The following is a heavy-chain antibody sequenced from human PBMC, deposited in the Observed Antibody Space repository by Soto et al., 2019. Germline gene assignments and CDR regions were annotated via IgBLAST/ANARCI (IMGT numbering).Heavy chain of an antibody. CDR2: IYYSGST. Sequence: QVQLQESGPGLVKPSQTLSLTCTVSGGSISSGDYYWSWIRQPPGKGLEWIGYIYYSGSTYYNPSLKSRVTISVDTSKNQFSLKLSSVTAADTAVYYCARDWREAVAGWHWFDPWGQGTLVTVSS. CDR1: GGSISSGDYY. CDR3: ARDWREAVAGWHWFDP. V-gene: IGHV4-30-4*01. J-gene: IGHJ5*02. D-gene: IGHD6-19*01.